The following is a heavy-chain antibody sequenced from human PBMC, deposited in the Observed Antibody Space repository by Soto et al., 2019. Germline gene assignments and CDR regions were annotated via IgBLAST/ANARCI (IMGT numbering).Heavy chain of an antibody. CDR3: ARAGYYDSSGSDAFDI. CDR2: IWYDGSNK. D-gene: IGHD3-22*01. V-gene: IGHV3-33*01. Sequence: PGGSLRLSCAASGSTFSSYGMHWVRQAPGKGLEWVAVIWYDGSNKYYADSVKGRFTISRDNSKNTLYLQMNSLRAEDTAVYYCARAGYYDSSGSDAFDIWGQGTMVTVSS. J-gene: IGHJ3*02. CDR1: GSTFSSYG.